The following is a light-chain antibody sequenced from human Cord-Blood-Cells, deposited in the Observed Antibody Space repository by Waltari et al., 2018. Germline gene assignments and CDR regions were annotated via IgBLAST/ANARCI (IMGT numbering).Light chain of an antibody. J-gene: IGKJ4*01. CDR1: QCVSSY. V-gene: IGKV3-11*01. CDR3: QQRSNWPPLT. Sequence: EIVLTQSPAILSWSPGERTTLSCRASQCVSSYLAWYQQKPGQAPRLLIYDASNRATGIPARFSGSGSGTDFTLTISSLEPEDFAVYYCQQRSNWPPLTFGGGTKVEIK. CDR2: DAS.